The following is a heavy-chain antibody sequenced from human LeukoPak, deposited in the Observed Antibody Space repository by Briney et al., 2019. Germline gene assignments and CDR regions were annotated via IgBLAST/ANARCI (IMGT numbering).Heavy chain of an antibody. CDR3: ARADDFWSGYYAFDI. D-gene: IGHD3-3*01. Sequence: ASVKVSCKASGYTFTSYDINWVRQATGQGLEWMGWMNPNSGNTGYAQKFQGRVTMTRNTSISTAYMELRSLRSEDTAVYYCARADDFWSGYYAFDIWGQGTMVTVSS. V-gene: IGHV1-8*01. CDR1: GYTFTSYD. J-gene: IGHJ3*02. CDR2: MNPNSGNT.